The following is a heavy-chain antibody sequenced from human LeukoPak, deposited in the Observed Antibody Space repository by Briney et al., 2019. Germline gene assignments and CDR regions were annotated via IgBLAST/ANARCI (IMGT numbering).Heavy chain of an antibody. CDR3: ATTNDGGGYQWGDFFDF. CDR2: IIPNLGTT. V-gene: IGHV1-69*04. CDR1: GGTSNSHA. Sequence: GASVKVSCKASGGTSNSHAISWVRQAPGQGLEWMGRIIPNLGTTNRAQHFQDRVTLTADKSTNTAYMELTSLTSDDTAVYYCATTNDGGGYQWGDFFDFWGQGTLVTVSS. J-gene: IGHJ4*02. D-gene: IGHD3-22*01.